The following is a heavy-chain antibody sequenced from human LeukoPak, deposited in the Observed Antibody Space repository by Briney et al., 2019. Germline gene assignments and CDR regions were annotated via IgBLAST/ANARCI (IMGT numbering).Heavy chain of an antibody. J-gene: IGHJ4*02. CDR2: ISWNSGSI. CDR3: AKDKVAAAGMGYFDY. V-gene: IGHV3-9*01. D-gene: IGHD6-13*01. Sequence: SLRLSCAASGFTFDDYAMHWVRQAQGKGLEWVSGISWNSGSIGYADSVKGRFTISRDNAKNSLYPQMNSLRAEDTALYYCAKDKVAAAGMGYFDYWGQGTLVTVSS. CDR1: GFTFDDYA.